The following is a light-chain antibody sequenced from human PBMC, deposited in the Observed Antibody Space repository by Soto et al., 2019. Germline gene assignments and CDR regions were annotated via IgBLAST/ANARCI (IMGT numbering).Light chain of an antibody. CDR2: SAS. CDR1: QIVSSSY. V-gene: IGKV3-20*01. CDR3: QQYSSSPVT. Sequence: IALTQSPGTLSLSPGERSTLSCRTGQIVSSSYLAWYQQKPGQAPRLLIHSASSMATGIPDRFSGSGSGTDFTLTISRLEPEDFAVYYCQQYSSSPVTVGGGTKVDIK. J-gene: IGKJ4*01.